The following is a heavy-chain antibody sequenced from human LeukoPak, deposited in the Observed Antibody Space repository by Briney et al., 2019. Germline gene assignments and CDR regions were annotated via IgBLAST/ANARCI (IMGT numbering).Heavy chain of an antibody. D-gene: IGHD4-17*01. CDR3: ARPHSDYGGIDY. CDR1: GFTFTSYA. J-gene: IGHJ4*02. V-gene: IGHV3-30*04. CDR2: ISFDERNR. Sequence: GGSLRLSCAASGFTFTSYAMHWVRQAPGKGLEWVAVISFDERNRYYTDSVKGRFTISRDNSKNTMYLQMNSLRTEDTAVYYCARPHSDYGGIDYWGQGTLVTVSS.